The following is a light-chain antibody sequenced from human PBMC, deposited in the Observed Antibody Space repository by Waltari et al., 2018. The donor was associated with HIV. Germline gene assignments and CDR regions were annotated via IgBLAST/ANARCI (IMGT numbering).Light chain of an antibody. Sequence: QSALTQPPSASGSPGQSVTISCTGTNSDVGGYDYVSWYQQHPGKAPKLMIYEVSKRPSGVPDRFSGSKSGNTASLTVSGLQAEDEADYYCSSCAGSNNGVFGGGTKLTVL. CDR2: EVS. J-gene: IGLJ3*02. V-gene: IGLV2-8*01. CDR3: SSCAGSNNGV. CDR1: NSDVGGYDY.